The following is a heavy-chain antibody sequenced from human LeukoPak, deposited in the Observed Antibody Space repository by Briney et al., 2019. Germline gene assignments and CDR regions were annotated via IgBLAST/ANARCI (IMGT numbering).Heavy chain of an antibody. CDR1: GGSISSGDYY. CDR3: ASSNYYDSSGYYYGFDY. D-gene: IGHD3-22*01. V-gene: IGHV4-30-4*02. J-gene: IGHJ4*02. Sequence: SETLSLTCTVSGGSISSGDYYWSWIRQPPGKGLEWIGYIYYSGSTYYNPSLKSRVTISVDTSKNQFSLKLSSVTAADTAVYYCASSNYYDSSGYYYGFDYWGQGTLVTVSS. CDR2: IYYSGST.